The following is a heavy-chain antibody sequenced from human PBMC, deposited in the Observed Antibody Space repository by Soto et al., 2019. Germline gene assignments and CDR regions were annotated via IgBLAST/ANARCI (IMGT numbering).Heavy chain of an antibody. D-gene: IGHD3-10*01. CDR1: GFTFSSYA. CDR3: ANVSYGSGSYYPYFDD. J-gene: IGHJ4*02. Sequence: EVQLLESGGGLVQPGGSLRLSCAASGFTFSSYAMSWVRQAPGKGLEWVAAISGSGGSTYYADSVKGRFTISRDNSKKTLYLQMNSLRAEDTAVYYSANVSYGSGSYYPYFDDWGQGTLVTVSS. V-gene: IGHV3-23*01. CDR2: ISGSGGST.